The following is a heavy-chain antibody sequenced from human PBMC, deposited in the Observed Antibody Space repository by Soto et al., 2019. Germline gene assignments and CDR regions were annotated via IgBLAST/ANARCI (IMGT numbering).Heavy chain of an antibody. Sequence: TLSLTCTVSGGSVSSGDYYLSWVRQHPGKGLEWIGYIYSSGSTYYNPSLKSRLTISVDTSNNQFSLKLSSVTAADTAVYYCAVHGSGSLFWYDAFDIWGQGTMVT. CDR3: AVHGSGSLFWYDAFDI. J-gene: IGHJ3*02. CDR2: IYSSGST. V-gene: IGHV4-31*03. D-gene: IGHD3-10*01. CDR1: GGSVSSGDYY.